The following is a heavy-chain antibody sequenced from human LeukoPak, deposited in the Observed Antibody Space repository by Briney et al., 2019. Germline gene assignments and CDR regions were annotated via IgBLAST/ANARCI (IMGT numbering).Heavy chain of an antibody. CDR2: IDHTGKA. J-gene: IGHJ3*02. V-gene: IGHV4-34*01. CDR3: ARASQRETYFNAFDI. Sequence: SETLSLTCAVYVGTFSGHYWSWIRQPPGKGLEWIGEIDHTGKANYKSPLKSRVTLAVDTSKNQFSLSLTSVTAADTAVYYCARASQRETYFNAFDIWGRGTPVTVSS. D-gene: IGHD1-26*01. CDR1: VGTFSGHY.